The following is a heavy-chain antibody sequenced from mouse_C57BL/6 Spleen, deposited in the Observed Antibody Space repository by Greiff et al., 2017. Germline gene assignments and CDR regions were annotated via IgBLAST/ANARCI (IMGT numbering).Heavy chain of an antibody. CDR1: GYTFTSYW. D-gene: IGHD1-1*01. CDR3: ALVTTVVARAMDY. V-gene: IGHV1-64*01. Sequence: QVQLQQPGAELVKPGASVKLSCKASGYTFTSYWMHWVKQRPGQGLEWIGMIHPNSGNTNYNEKFKSKATLTVDKSSSTAYMQLSSLTSEDSAVYYCALVTTVVARAMDYWGQGTSVTVSS. CDR2: IHPNSGNT. J-gene: IGHJ4*01.